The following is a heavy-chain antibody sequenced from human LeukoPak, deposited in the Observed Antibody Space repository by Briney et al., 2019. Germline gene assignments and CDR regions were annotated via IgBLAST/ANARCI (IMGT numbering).Heavy chain of an antibody. D-gene: IGHD6-13*01. V-gene: IGHV3-33*06. CDR1: GFTFRSYG. Sequence: PGGSLRLSCAASGFTFRSYGMPWVRQAPDKGLEWVAVIWDDGSKTFHADSVRGRFTISRDNSKDTLYLQMNGLRAEDTAVYYCTKDRGSRWFGPIDYWGQGTLVAVSS. CDR2: IWDDGSKT. J-gene: IGHJ4*02. CDR3: TKDRGSRWFGPIDY.